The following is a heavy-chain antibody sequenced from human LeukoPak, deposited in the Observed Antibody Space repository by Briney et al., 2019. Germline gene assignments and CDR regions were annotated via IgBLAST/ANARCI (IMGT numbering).Heavy chain of an antibody. Sequence: PSETLSLTCTVSGGSISSSSYYWGWIRQPPGKGLEWIGSIYYSGSTYYNPSLKSRVTISVDTSKNQFSLKLSSVTAADTAVYYCASIRATNELGLDYWGQGTLVTVSS. V-gene: IGHV4-39*01. CDR2: IYYSGST. CDR1: GGSISSSSYY. D-gene: IGHD5-24*01. J-gene: IGHJ4*02. CDR3: ASIRATNELGLDY.